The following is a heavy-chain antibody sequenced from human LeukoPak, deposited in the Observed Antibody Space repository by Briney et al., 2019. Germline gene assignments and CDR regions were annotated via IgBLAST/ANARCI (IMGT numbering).Heavy chain of an antibody. J-gene: IGHJ6*03. CDR3: ARGLSHHWSGPLIDV. D-gene: IGHD3-3*01. V-gene: IGHV1-8*03. Sequence: ASVKVSCKASGYTFTSYDINWVRQATGQGLEWMGWMNPNSGNTGYAQKFQGRVTITRNTSISTAYMELSSLRSEDTAVYYCARGLSHHWSGPLIDVWGKGTTVTVSS. CDR1: GYTFTSYD. CDR2: MNPNSGNT.